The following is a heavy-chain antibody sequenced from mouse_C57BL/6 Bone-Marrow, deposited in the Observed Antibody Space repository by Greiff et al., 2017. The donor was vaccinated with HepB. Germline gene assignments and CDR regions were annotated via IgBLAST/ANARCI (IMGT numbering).Heavy chain of an antibody. CDR3: ARAPITTVVAFDV. Sequence: EVMLVESGGGLVKPGGSLKLSCAASGFTFSSYAMSWVRQTPEKRLEWVATISDGGSYTYYPDNVKGRFTISRDNAKNNLYLQMSHLKSEDTAMYYCARAPITTVVAFDVWGTGTTVTVSS. CDR1: GFTFSSYA. V-gene: IGHV5-4*03. CDR2: ISDGGSYT. J-gene: IGHJ1*03. D-gene: IGHD1-1*01.